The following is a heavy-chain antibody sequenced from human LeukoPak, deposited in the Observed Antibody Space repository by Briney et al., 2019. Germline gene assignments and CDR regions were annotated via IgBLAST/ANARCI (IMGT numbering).Heavy chain of an antibody. J-gene: IGHJ3*01. CDR3: ARDRTIINYDILTADAFDF. CDR1: GFTFSDYY. V-gene: IGHV3-11*04. Sequence: GGSLRLSCAASGFTFSDYYMSWIRQAPGKGLEWVSYISSSSSTIYYADSVKGRFTISRDNAKNSLYLQMNSLRAEDTAVYYCARDRTIINYDILTADAFDFWGQGTMVTVSS. CDR2: ISSSSSTI. D-gene: IGHD3-9*01.